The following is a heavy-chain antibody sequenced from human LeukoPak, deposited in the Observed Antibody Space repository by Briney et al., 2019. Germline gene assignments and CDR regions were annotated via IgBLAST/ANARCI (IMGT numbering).Heavy chain of an antibody. CDR2: IWYDGSNK. Sequence: GGSLRLSCAASGFTFSSYGMHWVRQAPGKGLEWVAVIWYDGSNKYYADSVKGRFTISRDNSKNTLYLQMDSLRAEDTAVYHCARGYYISSSVFDYWGRGTLVTVSS. CDR1: GFTFSSYG. CDR3: ARGYYISSSVFDY. J-gene: IGHJ4*02. V-gene: IGHV3-33*01. D-gene: IGHD6-6*01.